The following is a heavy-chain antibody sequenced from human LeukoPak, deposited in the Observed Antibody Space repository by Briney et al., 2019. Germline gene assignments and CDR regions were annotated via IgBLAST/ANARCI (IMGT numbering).Heavy chain of an antibody. CDR1: GFTFSGSA. D-gene: IGHD5-12*01. V-gene: IGHV3-73*01. J-gene: IGHJ4*02. CDR3: TRQLSGYDLGY. Sequence: GGSLKLSCAASGFTFSGSAMHWVRQASGKGLEWVGRIRSKANSYATAYAASVKGRFTISRDDSKNTAYLQMNSLKTEDTAVYYCTRQLSGYDLGYWGQGTLVTVSS. CDR2: IRSKANSYAT.